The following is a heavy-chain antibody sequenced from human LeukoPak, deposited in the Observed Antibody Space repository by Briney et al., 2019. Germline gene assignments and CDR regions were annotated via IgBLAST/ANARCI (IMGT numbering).Heavy chain of an antibody. CDR2: IKQDGSEK. CDR1: GFTFSNSW. CDR3: AKVSGYCTSTNCFWYFDL. D-gene: IGHD2-2*01. J-gene: IGHJ2*01. V-gene: IGHV3-7*01. Sequence: GGSLRLSCAASGFTFSNSWMSWVRQAPVKGLEWVGNIKQDGSEKYYVDSVKGRFTISRDNAKNSLYLQMNSLRADDTAVYYCAKVSGYCTSTNCFWYFDLWGRGTQVTVSS.